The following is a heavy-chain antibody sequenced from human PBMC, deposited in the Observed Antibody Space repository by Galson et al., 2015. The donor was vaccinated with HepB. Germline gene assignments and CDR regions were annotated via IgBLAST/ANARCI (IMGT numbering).Heavy chain of an antibody. CDR1: GYIFTNYW. D-gene: IGHD3-10*01. CDR3: ARQRSGLARDYYSYGMDV. V-gene: IGHV5-51*01. CDR2: FYPGDSDT. J-gene: IGHJ6*02. Sequence: QSGAEVTKPGESLKISCKGSGYIFTNYWIGWVRQMPGKGLEWMGIFYPGDSDTRYSPSFQGQVTISADKSISTAYLQWSSLKASDTAIYYCARQRSGLARDYYSYGMDVWGQGTTVSVSS.